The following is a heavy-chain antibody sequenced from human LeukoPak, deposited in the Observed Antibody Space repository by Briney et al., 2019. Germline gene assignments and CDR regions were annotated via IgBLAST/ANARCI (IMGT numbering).Heavy chain of an antibody. V-gene: IGHV1-46*01. CDR2: INPSGGST. D-gene: IGHD1-26*01. J-gene: IGHJ4*02. CDR3: ARSAVGATTGDY. CDR1: GYTFTSYY. Sequence: ASVKVSCKASGYTFTSYYMHWVRQAPGQGLEWMGIINPSGGSTSYAQKFQGRVTMTRDMSTSTVYMELSSLRSEDTAAYYCARSAVGATTGDYWGQGTLVTVSS.